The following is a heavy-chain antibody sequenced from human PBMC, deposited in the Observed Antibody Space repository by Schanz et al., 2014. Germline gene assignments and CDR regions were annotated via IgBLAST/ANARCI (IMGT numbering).Heavy chain of an antibody. CDR3: ARDAADFYDILTEDDY. Sequence: QIQLVQSGPEVKKPGATVKVSCKASGYIFINSGISWVRQAPGQGLEWMGWISVYTGNTKYGQKVQGRVTMTADTSTNTAYMELRSLRSDDTAVYYCARDAADFYDILTEDDYWGQGTLVTVSS. D-gene: IGHD3-9*01. V-gene: IGHV1-18*01. J-gene: IGHJ4*02. CDR2: ISVYTGNT. CDR1: GYIFINSG.